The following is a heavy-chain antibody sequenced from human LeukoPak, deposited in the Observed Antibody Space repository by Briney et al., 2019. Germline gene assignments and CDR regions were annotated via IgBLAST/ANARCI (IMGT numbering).Heavy chain of an antibody. D-gene: IGHD4-23*01. CDR1: GGSISSGGYY. CDR2: IYYSGST. J-gene: IGHJ2*01. V-gene: IGHV4-31*03. CDR3: ARARYTVVSWDFDL. Sequence: PSETLSLTCTVSGGSISSGGYYWSWIRQHPGKGLEWIGYIYYSGSTYYNPSLKSRVTISVDTSKNQFSLKLSSVTAAYTAGYYCARARYTVVSWDFDLWGRGNLVTASS.